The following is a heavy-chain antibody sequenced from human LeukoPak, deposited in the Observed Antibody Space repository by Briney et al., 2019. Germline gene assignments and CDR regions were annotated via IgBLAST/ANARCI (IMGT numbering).Heavy chain of an antibody. CDR3: ARDEGRRSRITIFGAGYYFDY. CDR2: IIPIFGIA. Sequence: GASVKVSYKASGGTFSSYAISWVRQAPGQGLEWMGRIIPIFGIANYAQKFQGRVTITADKSTSTAYMELSSLRSEDTAVYYCARDEGRRSRITIFGAGYYFDYWGQGTLVTVSS. CDR1: GGTFSSYA. V-gene: IGHV1-69*04. J-gene: IGHJ4*02. D-gene: IGHD3-3*01.